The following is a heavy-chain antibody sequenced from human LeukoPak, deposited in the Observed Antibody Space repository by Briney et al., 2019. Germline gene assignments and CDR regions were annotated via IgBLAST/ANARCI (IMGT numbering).Heavy chain of an antibody. CDR3: AGDRNYYDSSGYYYSGAFDY. V-gene: IGHV3-11*01. Sequence: LSLTCAVYGGSFSGYYWSWIRQAPGKGLEWVSYISSSGSTIYYADSVKGRFTISRDNAKNSLYLQMNSLRAEDTAVYYCAGDRNYYDSSGYYYSGAFDYWGQGTLVTVSS. D-gene: IGHD3-22*01. J-gene: IGHJ4*02. CDR2: ISSSGSTI. CDR1: GGSFSGYY.